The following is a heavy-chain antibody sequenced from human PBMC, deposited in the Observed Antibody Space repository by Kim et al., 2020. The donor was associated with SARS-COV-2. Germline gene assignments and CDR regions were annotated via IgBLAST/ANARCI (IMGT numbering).Heavy chain of an antibody. D-gene: IGHD5-18*01. Sequence: SETLSLTCTVSGGSVSAFHCSWIRQPPGKGLEWIGQIYNSGSSNFNPSLKSRVSISLDTSKNHFSLKLSSVTAADTAVYYCAVYIHGYGGRGSWGQGILVTVSS. CDR3: AVYIHGYGGRGS. V-gene: IGHV4-4*09. CDR2: IYNSGSS. CDR1: GGSVSAFH. J-gene: IGHJ5*02.